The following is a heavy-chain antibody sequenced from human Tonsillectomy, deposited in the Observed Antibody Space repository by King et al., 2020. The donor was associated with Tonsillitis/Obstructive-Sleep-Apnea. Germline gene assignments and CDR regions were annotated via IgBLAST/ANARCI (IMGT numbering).Heavy chain of an antibody. J-gene: IGHJ4*02. CDR3: AKDAGSDSSSFSDS. D-gene: IGHD1-26*01. CDR1: GFTFRTYS. V-gene: IGHV3-30*01. Sequence: VQLVESGGGVVQPGRSLRLSCAASGFTFRTYSMHWVRQAPGKGLEWVAVISYNVINKYYGGSVKGRFTNSRDNSKNTLYLQMNSLRVEDTAVYYCAKDAGSDSSSFSDSWGQGTLVTVSS. CDR2: ISYNVINK.